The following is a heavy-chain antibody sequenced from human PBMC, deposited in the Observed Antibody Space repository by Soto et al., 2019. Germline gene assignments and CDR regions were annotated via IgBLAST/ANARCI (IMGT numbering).Heavy chain of an antibody. CDR3: AKDCYDFWRDQPTPGYGMDV. J-gene: IGHJ6*02. V-gene: IGHV3-30*18. D-gene: IGHD3-3*01. Sequence: QVQLVESGGGVVQPGRYLRLSCAASGFTFSSYGMHWVRQAPGKGLEWVAVISYDGSNKYYADSVKGRFTISRDNSESTLYLQMNSLRAEDAAVYYCAKDCYDFWRDQPTPGYGMDVWGQGTTVTFSS. CDR1: GFTFSSYG. CDR2: ISYDGSNK.